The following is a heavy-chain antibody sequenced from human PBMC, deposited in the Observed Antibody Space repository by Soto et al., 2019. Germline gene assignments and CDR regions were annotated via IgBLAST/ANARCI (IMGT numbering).Heavy chain of an antibody. Sequence: QVQLQESGPGLVKPSQTLSLTCTVSGGSISSGDYYWGWIRQPPGKGLEWIGYIYYSGSTYYNPYLKRRVTISVDTSKNQCSLKLSSVTAGDTAVYYCARDLPTRVRGVIPWDAFDIWGQGTMVTVSS. CDR2: IYYSGST. J-gene: IGHJ3*02. CDR3: ARDLPTRVRGVIPWDAFDI. D-gene: IGHD3-10*01. V-gene: IGHV4-30-4*01. CDR1: GGSISSGDYY.